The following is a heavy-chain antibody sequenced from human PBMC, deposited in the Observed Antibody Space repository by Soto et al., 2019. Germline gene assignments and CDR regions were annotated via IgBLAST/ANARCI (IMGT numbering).Heavy chain of an antibody. CDR2: IYSGGST. CDR3: ARDFARMYYYGSGSYP. J-gene: IGHJ5*02. D-gene: IGHD3-10*01. CDR1: GFTVSSNY. V-gene: IGHV3-66*01. Sequence: RGSLRLSCAASGFTVSSNYMSWVRQAPGKGLEWVSVIYSGGSTYYADSVKGRFTISRDNSKNTLYLQMNSLRAEDTAVYYCARDFARMYYYGSGSYPWGQGTLVTVSS.